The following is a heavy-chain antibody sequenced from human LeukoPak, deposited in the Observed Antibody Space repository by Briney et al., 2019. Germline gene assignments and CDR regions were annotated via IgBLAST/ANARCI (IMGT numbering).Heavy chain of an antibody. CDR1: GGSISSSSYY. J-gene: IGHJ4*02. CDR2: NYYGGST. Sequence: SETLSLTCTVSGGSISSSSYYWGWIRQPPGKGLEWIGSNYYGGSTYYNPSLKSRVTISVDTSKNQFSLKLSSVTAADTAVYYCAHLIGKGYCSGGSCYPGLDYWGQGTLVTVSS. CDR3: AHLIGKGYCSGGSCYPGLDY. D-gene: IGHD2-15*01. V-gene: IGHV4-39*07.